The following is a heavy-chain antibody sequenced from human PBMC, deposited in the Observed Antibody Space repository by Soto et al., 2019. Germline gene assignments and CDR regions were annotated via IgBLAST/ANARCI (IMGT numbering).Heavy chain of an antibody. V-gene: IGHV4-30-4*01. D-gene: IGHD2-15*01. CDR1: GDSISTVDYF. CDR3: ARGRYCLTGRCFPNWFDS. Sequence: SETLSLTCSVSGDSISTVDYFWAWIRQPPGQALEYIGYIYKSTTTYYNPSFESRVAISLDTSKSQFSLNVTSVTAADIAVYFCARGRYCLTGRCFPNWFDSWGQGTLVTVSS. CDR2: IYKSTTT. J-gene: IGHJ5*01.